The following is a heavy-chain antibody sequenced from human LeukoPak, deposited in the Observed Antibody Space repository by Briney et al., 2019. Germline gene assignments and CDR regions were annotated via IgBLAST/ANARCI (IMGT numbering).Heavy chain of an antibody. J-gene: IGHJ4*02. CDR3: ASGSSGYTPIDY. CDR2: IVVGSGNT. V-gene: IGHV1-58*02. CDR1: GFTFTSSA. Sequence: SVKVSCKASGFTFTSSAMQWVRQARGQRLEWIGWIVVGSGNTNYAQKFQERVTITMDMSTSTAYMELSSLRSEDTAVYYCASGSSGYTPIDYWGQGTLVTVSS. D-gene: IGHD3-22*01.